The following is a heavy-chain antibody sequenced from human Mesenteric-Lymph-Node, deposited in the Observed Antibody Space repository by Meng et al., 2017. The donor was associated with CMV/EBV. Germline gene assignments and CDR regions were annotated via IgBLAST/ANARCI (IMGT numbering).Heavy chain of an antibody. CDR1: GFTFSSYG. D-gene: IGHD2-15*01. CDR2: IRYDGSNK. Sequence: GGSLRLSCAASGFTFSSYGIHWVRQAPGKGLEWVAFIRYDGSNKYYADSVKGRFTISRDNSKNTLYLQMNSLRAEDTAVYYCAKIAKEGYCDTANCNAGDHWGQGMLVTVSS. V-gene: IGHV3-30*02. J-gene: IGHJ4*02. CDR3: AKIAKEGYCDTANCNAGDH.